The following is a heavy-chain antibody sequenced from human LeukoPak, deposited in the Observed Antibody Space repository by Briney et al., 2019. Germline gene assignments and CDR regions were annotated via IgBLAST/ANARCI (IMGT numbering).Heavy chain of an antibody. Sequence: SETLSLTCTVSGGSISSSSYYWGWIRQPPGKGLEGIGSIYYSGSTYYNPSLRSRVTISVDTSKNQFSLKLSSVTAADTAVYYCAREEYSSPKRRSPPRYWGQGTLVTVSS. V-gene: IGHV4-39*07. CDR2: IYYSGST. CDR3: AREEYSSPKRRSPPRY. CDR1: GGSISSSSYY. D-gene: IGHD6-6*01. J-gene: IGHJ4*02.